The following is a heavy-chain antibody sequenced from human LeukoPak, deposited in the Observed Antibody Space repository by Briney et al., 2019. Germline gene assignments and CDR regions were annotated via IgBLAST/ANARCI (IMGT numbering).Heavy chain of an antibody. CDR1: GGSFSGYY. Sequence: PSETLSLTCAVYGGSFSGYYWSWIRQPPGKGLEWIGEINHSGSTNYNPSLKSRVTISVDTSKNQFSLKLSSVTAADTAVYYCARAWARREQQLALSWFDPWGQGTLVTVS. V-gene: IGHV4-34*01. D-gene: IGHD6-13*01. J-gene: IGHJ5*02. CDR3: ARAWARREQQLALSWFDP. CDR2: INHSGST.